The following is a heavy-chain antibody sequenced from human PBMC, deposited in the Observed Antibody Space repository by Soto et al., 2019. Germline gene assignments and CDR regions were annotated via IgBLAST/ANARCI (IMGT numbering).Heavy chain of an antibody. D-gene: IGHD3-3*01. J-gene: IGHJ6*03. V-gene: IGHV3-23*01. Sequence: GGSLRLSCAASGFTFSSYAMSWVRQAPGKGLEWVSAISGSGGSTYYADSVKGRFTISRDNSKNTLYLQMNSLRAEDTAVYYCAKEEGGYDFWSGYSYYYYYMDVWGKGTTVTVSS. CDR2: ISGSGGST. CDR3: AKEEGGYDFWSGYSYYYYYMDV. CDR1: GFTFSSYA.